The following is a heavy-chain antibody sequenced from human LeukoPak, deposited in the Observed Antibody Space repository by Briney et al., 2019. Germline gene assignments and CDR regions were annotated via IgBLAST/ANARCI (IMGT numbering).Heavy chain of an antibody. J-gene: IGHJ3*02. D-gene: IGHD3-9*01. Sequence: GGSLRLSCAASGFTFSSYAMHWVRQAPGKGLEWVAVISYDGSNKYYADSVKGRFTISRDNAKNSLYLQMNSLRAEDTAVYYRARDTPYYDILTGYYSRDAFDIWGQGTMVTVSS. V-gene: IGHV3-30-3*01. CDR3: ARDTPYYDILTGYYSRDAFDI. CDR2: ISYDGSNK. CDR1: GFTFSSYA.